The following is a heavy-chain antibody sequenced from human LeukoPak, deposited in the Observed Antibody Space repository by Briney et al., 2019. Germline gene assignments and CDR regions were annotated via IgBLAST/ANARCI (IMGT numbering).Heavy chain of an antibody. CDR1: GFTFSSYV. J-gene: IGHJ4*02. D-gene: IGHD3-3*01. CDR2: ISGSGGST. V-gene: IGHV3-23*01. Sequence: GGSLRLSCAASGFTFSSYVMSWVRQAPGKGLEWVSAISGSGGSTYYADSVKGRFTISRDNSKNTLYLQMNSLRAEDTAVYYCAKDADLGYDFWSGYFSFDYWGQGTLVTVSS. CDR3: AKDADLGYDFWSGYFSFDY.